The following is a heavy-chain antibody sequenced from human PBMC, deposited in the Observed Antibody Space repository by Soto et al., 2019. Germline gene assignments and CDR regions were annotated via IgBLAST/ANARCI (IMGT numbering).Heavy chain of an antibody. CDR2: ISSDGSNK. CDR1: GFTFSNYG. D-gene: IGHD5-18*01. Sequence: QVQLVESGGGVVEPGRSLRLSCAASGFTFSNYGMHWVRQAPGKGLEWVALISSDGSNKYYADSVRGRFTISRDNSKNTLYLLINSLTAEYTAVYYCAKDGYTYGSADFWGQGTLVTVSS. CDR3: AKDGYTYGSADF. J-gene: IGHJ4*02. V-gene: IGHV3-30*18.